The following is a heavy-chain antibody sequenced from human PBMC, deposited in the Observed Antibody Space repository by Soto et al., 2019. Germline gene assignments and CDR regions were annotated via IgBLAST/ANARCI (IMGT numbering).Heavy chain of an antibody. CDR3: ASIELGSNRLDY. CDR1: GCSISSGDYY. J-gene: IGHJ4*02. V-gene: IGHV4-30-4*01. D-gene: IGHD1-7*01. CDR2: IYYSGST. Sequence: SETLSLTCTVSGCSISSGDYYWSWIRQPPGKGLEWIGYIYYSGSTYYNPSLKSRVTISVDTSKNHFSLKLSSVTAADTAVYYCASIELGSNRLDYWGQGTPVTVSS.